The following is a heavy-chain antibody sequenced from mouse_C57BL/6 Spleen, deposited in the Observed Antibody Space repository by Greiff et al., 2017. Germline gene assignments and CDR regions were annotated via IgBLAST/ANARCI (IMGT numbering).Heavy chain of an antibody. D-gene: IGHD1-1*01. CDR2: INPNNGGT. V-gene: IGHV1-18*01. J-gene: IGHJ1*03. Sequence: EVQGVESGPELVKPGASVKIPCKASGYTFTDYNMDWVKQSHGKSLEWIGDINPNNGGTIYNQKFKGKATLTVDKSSSTAYMELRSLTSEDTAVYYCARRDYYGPYWYFDVWGTGTTVTVSS. CDR1: GYTFTDYN. CDR3: ARRDYYGPYWYFDV.